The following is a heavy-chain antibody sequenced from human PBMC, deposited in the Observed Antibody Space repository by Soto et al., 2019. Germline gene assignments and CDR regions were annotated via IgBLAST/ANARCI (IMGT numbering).Heavy chain of an antibody. D-gene: IGHD3-16*01. Sequence: EVQLVESGGGLVQPGGSLRLSCAGSGFTFSSYWMSWVCQAPGKGLEWVANINQDGSEKYYVDSVKGRFTISRDNAKNSLYVQMNSLSAEDTAVYYCSRDGSGIMLHWGQGTLVTVSS. CDR3: SRDGSGIMLH. J-gene: IGHJ4*02. CDR1: GFTFSSYW. CDR2: INQDGSEK. V-gene: IGHV3-7*01.